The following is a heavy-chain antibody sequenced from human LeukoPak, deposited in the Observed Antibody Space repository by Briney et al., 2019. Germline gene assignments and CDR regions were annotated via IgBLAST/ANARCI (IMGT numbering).Heavy chain of an antibody. CDR1: GYSFTSYW. CDR3: ARLMHSFSYYYDSSGYYYIDY. CDR2: IYPGDSDT. J-gene: IGHJ4*02. V-gene: IGHV5-51*01. D-gene: IGHD3-22*01. Sequence: GESLKISCKGSGYSFTSYWIGWVRQMPGKGLEWMGIIYPGDSDTRYSPSFQGQVTISADKSISTAYLQWSSLKASDTAMYYCARLMHSFSYYYDSSGYYYIDYWGQGTLVTVS.